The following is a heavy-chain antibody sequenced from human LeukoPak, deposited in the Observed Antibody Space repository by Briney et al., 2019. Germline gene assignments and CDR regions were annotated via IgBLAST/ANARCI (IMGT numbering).Heavy chain of an antibody. Sequence: SETLSLTCTVSGGSISSYYWSGIRQPPGKGLEWIGYIYYSGSTNYNPSLKSRVTISVDTSKNQFSLKLSSVTAADTAVYYCARVQIVGTSRHAFDIWGQGTMVTVSS. J-gene: IGHJ3*02. CDR3: ARVQIVGTSRHAFDI. CDR2: IYYSGST. CDR1: GGSISSYY. V-gene: IGHV4-59*01. D-gene: IGHD1-26*01.